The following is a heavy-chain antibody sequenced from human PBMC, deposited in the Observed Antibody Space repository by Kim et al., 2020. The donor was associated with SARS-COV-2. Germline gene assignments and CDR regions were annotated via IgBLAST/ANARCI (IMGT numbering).Heavy chain of an antibody. J-gene: IGHJ3*02. Sequence: SETLSLTCTVSGGSISSGTYYWSWIRQPAGKGLEWIGRIYASGSTNYNPSLESRVTMSVDTSKNQFSLKLSSVTAADTAVYYCARYCRGARCYSDDSFDIWGQGTMVTVSS. V-gene: IGHV4-61*02. CDR3: ARYCRGARCYSDDSFDI. CDR2: IYASGST. D-gene: IGHD2-15*01. CDR1: GGSISSGTYY.